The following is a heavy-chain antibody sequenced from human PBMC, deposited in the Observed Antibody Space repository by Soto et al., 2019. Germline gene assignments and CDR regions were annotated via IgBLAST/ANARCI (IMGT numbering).Heavy chain of an antibody. CDR3: ARELGIAIYNWFDP. Sequence: SVKVSCKASGGTFSSYAISWVRQAPGQGLEWMGGIIPIFGTANYAQKFQGRVTITADKSTSTAYTELSSLRSEDTAVYYCARELGIAIYNWFDPWGQGTLVTVSS. V-gene: IGHV1-69*06. CDR2: IIPIFGTA. J-gene: IGHJ5*02. D-gene: IGHD6-13*01. CDR1: GGTFSSYA.